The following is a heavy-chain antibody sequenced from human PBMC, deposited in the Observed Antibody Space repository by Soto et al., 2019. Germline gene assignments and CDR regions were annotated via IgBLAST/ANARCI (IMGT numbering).Heavy chain of an antibody. CDR3: ARDRVCMDV. J-gene: IGHJ6*02. Sequence: DSLKVSCKASGYTFTRYYINWVRQAPGQGLEWMGIINPATGITNYAQNFEGTITMTRDTSTSTVYMELSSLRSDDTAVYYCARDRVCMDVWGHGITVTVS. CDR2: INPATGIT. D-gene: IGHD2-8*01. V-gene: IGHV1-46*01. CDR1: GYTFTRYY.